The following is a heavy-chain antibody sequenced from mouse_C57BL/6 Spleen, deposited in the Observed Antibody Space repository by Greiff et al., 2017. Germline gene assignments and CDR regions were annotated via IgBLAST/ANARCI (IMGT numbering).Heavy chain of an antibody. Sequence: EVKLMESGGDLVKPGGSLKLSCAASGFTFSSYGMSWVRQTPDKRLEWVATISSGGSYTYYPDSVKGRFTISRDNAKNTLYLQMSSLKSEDTAMYYCARQGMVKGFAYWGQGTLVTVSA. CDR3: ARQGMVKGFAY. CDR1: GFTFSSYG. J-gene: IGHJ3*01. CDR2: ISSGGSYT. V-gene: IGHV5-6*01. D-gene: IGHD2-2*01.